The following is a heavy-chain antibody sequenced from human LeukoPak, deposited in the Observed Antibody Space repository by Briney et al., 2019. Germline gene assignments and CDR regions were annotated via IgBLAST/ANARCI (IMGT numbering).Heavy chain of an antibody. CDR1: GGSISSGGYY. V-gene: IGHV4-31*03. Sequence: PSETLSLTCTVSGGSISSGGYYWSWIRQHPGKGLEWIGYIYYSGSTYYNPSLKSRVTISVDTSKNRFSLKLSSVTAADTAVYYCAAGAGLTSSSWYGYWGQGTLVTVSS. J-gene: IGHJ4*02. D-gene: IGHD6-13*01. CDR2: IYYSGST. CDR3: AAGAGLTSSSWYGY.